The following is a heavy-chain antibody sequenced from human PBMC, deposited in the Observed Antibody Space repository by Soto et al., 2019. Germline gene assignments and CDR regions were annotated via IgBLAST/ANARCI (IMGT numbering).Heavy chain of an antibody. J-gene: IGHJ3*02. V-gene: IGHV3-23*01. D-gene: IGHD2-15*01. Sequence: EVQLLESGGGLVQPGGSLRLSCAASGFTFSSYAMSWVRQAPGKGLYWVSAISGSGGSTYYADSVKGRFTISRDNSNNTLYLQMNSLRAEYTAVYYCANDAGSGNVKEDAFDIWGQGTMVTVSS. CDR3: ANDAGSGNVKEDAFDI. CDR1: GFTFSSYA. CDR2: ISGSGGST.